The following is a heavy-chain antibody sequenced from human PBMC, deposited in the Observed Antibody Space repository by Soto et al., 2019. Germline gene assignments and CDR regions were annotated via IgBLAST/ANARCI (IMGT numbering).Heavy chain of an antibody. D-gene: IGHD2-21*02. J-gene: IGHJ6*02. V-gene: IGHV3-7*03. CDR1: GFSFSMYS. CDR3: ARDHLILPAHDFLYGSDV. CDR2: IPQDGVDG. Sequence: GGSLTLSCEVSGFSFSMYSMSWVRQRPGKGLEWVAKIPQDGVDGHYADSVKGRFTISRDNGKNSLYLQLNNLRAEDTAVYYCARDHLILPAHDFLYGSDVWGRGATVTVAS.